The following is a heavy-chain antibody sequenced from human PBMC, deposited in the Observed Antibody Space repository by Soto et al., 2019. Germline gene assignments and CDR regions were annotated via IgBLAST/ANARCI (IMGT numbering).Heavy chain of an antibody. V-gene: IGHV4-39*01. CDR3: ARPGAYCGGECPPRYDAFDI. Sequence: SDTLSLTCTVSGGSISSSSYYWGWIRQPPGKGLEWIGSIYYSGSTYYNPSLKSRVTISVDTSKNQFSLKLSSVTAADTAVYYCARPGAYCGGECPPRYDAFDIWGQGTMVTVSS. D-gene: IGHD2-21*01. J-gene: IGHJ3*02. CDR1: GGSISSSSYY. CDR2: IYYSGST.